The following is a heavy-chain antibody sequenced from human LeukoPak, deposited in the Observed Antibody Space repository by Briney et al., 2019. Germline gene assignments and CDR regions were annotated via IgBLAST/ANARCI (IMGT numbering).Heavy chain of an antibody. V-gene: IGHV3-33*01. Sequence: PGRSLRFSCAASGFTFNNHAMHWVRQAPGKGLEWVAMIWHDGSYKYYADSVTGRFTISRDDSQNTLYLQMNSLRAEDTAVYYCARDGRHNYNLDYWGHGTLVTVSS. CDR1: GFTFNNHA. D-gene: IGHD4-11*01. CDR2: IWHDGSYK. CDR3: ARDGRHNYNLDY. J-gene: IGHJ4*01.